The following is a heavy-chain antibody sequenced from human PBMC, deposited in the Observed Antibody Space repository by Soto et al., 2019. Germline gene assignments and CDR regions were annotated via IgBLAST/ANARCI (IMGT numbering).Heavy chain of an antibody. CDR1: GFTFSSYS. D-gene: IGHD2-2*02. V-gene: IGHV3-21*01. CDR2: ISSSSSYI. CDR3: AREKECSSTRCYTDNWFEP. Sequence: EVQLVESGGGLVKPGGSLRLSCAASGFTFSSYSMNWVRQAPGKGLEWASSISSSSSYIYYADSVKGRFTISRDNAKNSLYLQMNSLRAEDTAVYYCAREKECSSTRCYTDNWFEPWGKGTLVTVSS. J-gene: IGHJ5*02.